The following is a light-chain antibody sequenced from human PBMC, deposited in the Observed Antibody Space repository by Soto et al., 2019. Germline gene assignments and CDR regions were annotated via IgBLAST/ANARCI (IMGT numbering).Light chain of an antibody. CDR3: TSYAAGKNVV. CDR1: SSDVGNYNY. V-gene: IGLV2-8*01. Sequence: QSVLTQPPSASGSPGQSVTISWTGTSSDVGNYNYVSWYQQYPGKAPKLMIYEVNKRPSGVPDRFSGSKSGNTASLTVSGLEAEDEADYYCTSYAAGKNVVFGGGTKLTVL. J-gene: IGLJ2*01. CDR2: EVN.